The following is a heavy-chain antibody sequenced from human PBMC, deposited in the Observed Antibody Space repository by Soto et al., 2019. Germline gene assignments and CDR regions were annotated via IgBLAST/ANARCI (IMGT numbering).Heavy chain of an antibody. D-gene: IGHD6-6*01. CDR2: INAGNGNT. V-gene: IGHV1-3*01. Sequence: QVPLVQSGAEVKKPGASVKVSCQASGYTFTSYAMHWVRQAPGQRLEWIGWINAGNGNTKYSQKFQGRVTITRDTSASTAYMELSSLRSEDTAVYYCARGVAAYSSSSLGAFDYWGQGTLVTVSS. J-gene: IGHJ4*02. CDR3: ARGVAAYSSSSLGAFDY. CDR1: GYTFTSYA.